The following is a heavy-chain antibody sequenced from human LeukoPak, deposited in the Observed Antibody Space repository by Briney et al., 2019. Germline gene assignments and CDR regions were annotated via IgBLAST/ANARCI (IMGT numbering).Heavy chain of an antibody. CDR2: ISGNGADT. J-gene: IGHJ4*02. CDR1: GFTFSSYA. Sequence: GGSLRLSCAASGFTFSSYAMTWVRQAPGKGLECVSAISGNGADTYYADSGKGRFTISRDNSKITVYLQMNSLRAADTAVYYCAKPHYSGSGSYSREDYWGQGTLVTVSS. V-gene: IGHV3-23*01. D-gene: IGHD3-10*01. CDR3: AKPHYSGSGSYSREDY.